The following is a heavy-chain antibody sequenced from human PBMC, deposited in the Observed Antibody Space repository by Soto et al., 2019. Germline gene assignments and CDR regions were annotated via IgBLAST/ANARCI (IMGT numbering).Heavy chain of an antibody. V-gene: IGHV3-73*01. CDR3: TRRADCISVSCSPDY. J-gene: IGHJ4*02. D-gene: IGHD2-2*01. Sequence: EVQLVESGGGLVQPGGSLKLSCAASGFTFSGSAMHWVRQASGKGLEWVGRISSKTNSYATVYAASVKGRFTISRDDSKTTAYMRMISVKTEGTAVYYCTRRADCISVSCSPDYWGQGTLVTVSS. CDR2: ISSKTNSYAT. CDR1: GFTFSGSA.